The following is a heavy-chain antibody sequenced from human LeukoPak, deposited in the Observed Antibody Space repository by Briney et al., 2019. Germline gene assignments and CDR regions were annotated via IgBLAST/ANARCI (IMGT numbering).Heavy chain of an antibody. Sequence: GGSLRLSCAASGFTFSSYAMHWVRQAPGKGLEWVAVISYDGSNKYYADSVKGRFTISRDNSKNTLYLQMNSLRAEDTAVYYCARARRSWDVVPAAIFWFDPWGQGTLVTVSS. J-gene: IGHJ5*02. D-gene: IGHD2-2*01. CDR1: GFTFSSYA. CDR3: ARARRSWDVVPAAIFWFDP. V-gene: IGHV3-30-3*01. CDR2: ISYDGSNK.